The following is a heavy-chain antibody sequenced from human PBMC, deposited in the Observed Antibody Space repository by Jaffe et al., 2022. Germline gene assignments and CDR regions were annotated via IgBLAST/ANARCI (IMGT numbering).Heavy chain of an antibody. D-gene: IGHD2-2*01. CDR3: ARGRPIVVVPAANAGTNTLNRQNYYYYYMDV. CDR1: GGSFSGYY. V-gene: IGHV4-34*01. Sequence: QVQLQQWGAGLLKPSETLSLTCAVYGGSFSGYYWSWIRQPPGKGLEWIGEINHSGSTNYNPSLKSRVTISVDTSKNQFSLKLSSVTAADTAVYYCARGRPIVVVPAANAGTNTLNRQNYYYYYMDVWGKGTTVTVSS. J-gene: IGHJ6*03. CDR2: INHSGST.